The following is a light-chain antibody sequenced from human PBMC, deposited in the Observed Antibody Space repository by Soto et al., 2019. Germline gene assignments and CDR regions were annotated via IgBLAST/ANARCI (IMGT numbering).Light chain of an antibody. V-gene: IGKV3-20*01. J-gene: IGKJ2*01. CDR1: QSVWYNY. Sequence: ENALTQSPGTLSLSPGERATLSCRTSQSVWYNYVAWYQQKPGQAPRVLIYGASIRATGIPERFSGSGSGTEFTLTISRLEPEAFAVYFCQQYGGSPYTFGQGTKLEIK. CDR3: QQYGGSPYT. CDR2: GAS.